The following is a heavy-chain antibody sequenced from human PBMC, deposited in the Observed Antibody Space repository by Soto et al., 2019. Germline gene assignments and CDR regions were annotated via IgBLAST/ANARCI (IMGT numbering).Heavy chain of an antibody. CDR2: IYTSGST. V-gene: IGHV4-4*07. J-gene: IGHJ6*02. CDR3: AREMTASQWIKLWSDYYYGMDV. D-gene: IGHD5-18*01. CDR1: GGSISSYY. Sequence: SETLSLTCTVSGGSISSYYWSWIRQPAGKGLEWIGRIYTSGSTNYNPSLKSRVTMSVDTSKNQFSLKLSSVTAADTAVYYCAREMTASQWIKLWSDYYYGMDVWGQGTTVTVSS.